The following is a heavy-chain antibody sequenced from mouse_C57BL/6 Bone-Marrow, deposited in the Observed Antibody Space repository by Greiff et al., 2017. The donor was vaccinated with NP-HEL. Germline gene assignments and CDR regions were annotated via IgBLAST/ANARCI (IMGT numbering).Heavy chain of an antibody. CDR1: GFTFTDYY. D-gene: IGHD1-1*01. CDR3: DREYHGSSYRWYFDV. J-gene: IGHJ1*03. Sequence: EVQLVESGGGLVQPGGSLSLSCAASGFTFTDYYMSWVRQPPGKALEWLGFIRNKANGYTTESSASGKGRFTTTRDNSQSILYLQMNALRAEDSATYDCDREYHGSSYRWYFDVWGTGPTVTVAS. CDR2: IRNKANGYTT. V-gene: IGHV7-3*01.